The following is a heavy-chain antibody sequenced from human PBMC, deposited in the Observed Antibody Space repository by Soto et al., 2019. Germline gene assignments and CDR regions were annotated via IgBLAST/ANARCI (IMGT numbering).Heavy chain of an antibody. CDR2: ISYSGRT. CDR3: ARGTSWQLPFDY. CDR1: SDSIISYY. V-gene: IGHV4-59*01. D-gene: IGHD6-13*01. Sequence: SETLPLTCTVSSDSIISYYWSWMRQPPGKRLEWIGYISYSGRTNYNPSLKSRVTISGDTSKNQFSLKVSSVTAADTAVYYCARGTSWQLPFDYWGQGTLVTVSS. J-gene: IGHJ4*02.